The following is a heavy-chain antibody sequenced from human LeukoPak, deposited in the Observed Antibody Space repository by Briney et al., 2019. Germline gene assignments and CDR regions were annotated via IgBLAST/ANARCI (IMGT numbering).Heavy chain of an antibody. CDR1: GFSFSTSG. CDR2: IWYDGSYK. Sequence: PGGSLRLSCAASGFSFSTSGMHWGRQAPGKGLEWVAIIWYDGSYKYYADSVKGRFTISRDNSKNTVYLQMNSLRAEDTAVYYCARDGHGLVPWYYFDYWGQGTLVTVSS. CDR3: ARDGHGLVPWYYFDY. V-gene: IGHV3-33*01. J-gene: IGHJ4*02. D-gene: IGHD3/OR15-3a*01.